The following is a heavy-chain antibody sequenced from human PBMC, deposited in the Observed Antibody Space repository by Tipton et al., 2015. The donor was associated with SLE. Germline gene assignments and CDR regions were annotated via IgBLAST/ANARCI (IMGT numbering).Heavy chain of an antibody. V-gene: IGHV4-39*07. Sequence: TLSLTCSVSGGSISSSRYYWGWIRQPPGKGLEWIGSTHYSGSTYYNASLKTRVTISVDTSKNQFSLNLNSVTAADTAVYYCARTLLPASLGAFDIWGQGTVVTVSS. J-gene: IGHJ3*02. CDR2: THYSGST. D-gene: IGHD2-2*01. CDR1: GGSISSSRYY. CDR3: ARTLLPASLGAFDI.